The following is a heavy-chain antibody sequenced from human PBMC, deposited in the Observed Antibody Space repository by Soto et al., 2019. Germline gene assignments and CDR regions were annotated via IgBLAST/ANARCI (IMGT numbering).Heavy chain of an antibody. CDR3: ASLPRSTRGYYYYYMDV. CDR2: IYYSGST. D-gene: IGHD2-2*01. V-gene: IGHV4-39*01. Sequence: SPTLSLTCTVSGGSISSSSYYWGWIRQPPGKGLEWIGSIYYSGSTYYNPSLKSRVTISVDTSKNQFSLKLSSVTAADTAVYYCASLPRSTRGYYYYYMDVWGKGTTVTVSS. J-gene: IGHJ6*03. CDR1: GGSISSSSYY.